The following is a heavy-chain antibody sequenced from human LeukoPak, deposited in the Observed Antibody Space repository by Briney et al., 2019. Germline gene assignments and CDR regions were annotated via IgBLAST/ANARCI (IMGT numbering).Heavy chain of an antibody. CDR1: GGSISGYY. V-gene: IGHV4-4*07. J-gene: IGHJ5*02. CDR3: AKSPSGRGGYNWFDP. D-gene: IGHD3-16*01. CDR2: VYTSGST. Sequence: SETLSLTCTISGGSISGYYWSWIRQPAGKGLEWIGRVYTSGSTNYNPSLKSRVTMSIDTSKNQFSLNLSSVTAADTAVYYCAKSPSGRGGYNWFDPWGQGTLVTVSS.